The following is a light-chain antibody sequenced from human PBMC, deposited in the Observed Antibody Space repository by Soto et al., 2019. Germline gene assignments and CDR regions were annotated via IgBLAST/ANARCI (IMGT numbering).Light chain of an antibody. V-gene: IGLV2-14*03. CDR3: SSYKTSNTRQMV. CDR2: DVS. CDR1: SSDVGGYNY. J-gene: IGLJ1*01. Sequence: QSALTQPASVSGSPGQSITISCTGTSSDVGGYNYVSWYQHHPGKAPKLLIYDVSNRPSGISNRFSGSKSDNTASLTISGLQPEDEADYYCSSYKTSNTRQMVFGTGTKVTVL.